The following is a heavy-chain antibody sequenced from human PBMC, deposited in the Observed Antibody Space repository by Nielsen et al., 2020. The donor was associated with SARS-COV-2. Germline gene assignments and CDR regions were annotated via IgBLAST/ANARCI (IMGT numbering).Heavy chain of an antibody. CDR2: IYSGGNT. D-gene: IGHD3-3*01. CDR1: GFSVSTSF. Sequence: GRSLRLSCAASGFSVSTSFMTWVRQAPGRGLEWVSVIYSGGNTYYTDSVKGRFTISRDNSKNTLYLQMNSLRAEDTAMYYCARDLESAFDIWGQGTMVTVSS. CDR3: ARDLESAFDI. J-gene: IGHJ3*02. V-gene: IGHV3-53*01.